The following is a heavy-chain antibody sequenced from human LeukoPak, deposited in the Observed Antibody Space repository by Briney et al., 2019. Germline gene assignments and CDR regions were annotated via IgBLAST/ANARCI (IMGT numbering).Heavy chain of an antibody. CDR2: ISSSSYI. V-gene: IGHV3-21*01. CDR3: AREVQVTNYYGSGSTLDV. CDR1: GFTFSSYS. D-gene: IGHD3-10*01. Sequence: PGGSLRLSCAASGFTFSSYSMNWVRQAPGKGLEWVSSISSSSYIYYADSVKGRFTISRDNAKNSLYLQMNSLRAEDTAVYYCAREVQVTNYYGSGSTLDVWGQGTTVTVSS. J-gene: IGHJ6*02.